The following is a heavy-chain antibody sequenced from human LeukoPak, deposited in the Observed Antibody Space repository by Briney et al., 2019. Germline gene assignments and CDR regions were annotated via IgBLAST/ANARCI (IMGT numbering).Heavy chain of an antibody. CDR3: ARHAPVATAMALTFDY. Sequence: SETLSLTCTVAGGSSSSSSYYWCWIRQPPGKGVEWMGSIYYSGSTYYNPSLKRRVTIYVATSKNQFSLKLSALTAAMTAGYFCARHAPVATAMALTFDYWGHGTLVTVSS. J-gene: IGHJ4*01. D-gene: IGHD5-18*01. CDR2: IYYSGST. CDR1: GGSSSSSSYY. V-gene: IGHV4-39*01.